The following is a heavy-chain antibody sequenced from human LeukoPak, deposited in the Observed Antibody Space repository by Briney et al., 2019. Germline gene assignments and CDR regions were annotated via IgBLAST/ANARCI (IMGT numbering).Heavy chain of an antibody. CDR2: ISGSGGNT. J-gene: IGHJ4*02. V-gene: IGHV3-23*01. Sequence: GGSPRLSCAASGFTFSSYATSGVRQAPGKGLEWISVISGSGGNTNYADSVKGRFTISRDNSKNTLYLQMNSLRAEDTAVYYCAKERSASYYYDSSGYPNYNLDYGGQGTLVTISS. CDR1: GFTFSSYA. D-gene: IGHD3-22*01. CDR3: AKERSASYYYDSSGYPNYNLDY.